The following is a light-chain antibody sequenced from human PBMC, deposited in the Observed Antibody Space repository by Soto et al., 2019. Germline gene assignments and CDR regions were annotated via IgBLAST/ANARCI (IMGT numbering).Light chain of an antibody. CDR3: SSYTITTPVV. Sequence: QSVLTQPASVSGSPGQSITISCTGTSSDVGGYNYVSWYQHHPGKAPKLMIYEVSDRPSGVSDRFSGSRSGNTASLTISGLQAEDEADYYCSSYTITTPVVFGGGTKVTVL. J-gene: IGLJ2*01. V-gene: IGLV2-14*01. CDR1: SSDVGGYNY. CDR2: EVS.